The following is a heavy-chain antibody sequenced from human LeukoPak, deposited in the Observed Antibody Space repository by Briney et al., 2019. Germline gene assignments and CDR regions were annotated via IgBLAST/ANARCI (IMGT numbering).Heavy chain of an antibody. D-gene: IGHD3-3*01. Sequence: ASVKVSSKPSGYCLTDYYRHWVRQALGEGVEWLAWINTKTGRTSSARKFQGRVTMTRDPSITTVYMDMAWLTSDDTAIYFCARADFIDAGPYLIGPWGQGTLVTVSS. J-gene: IGHJ5*02. CDR1: GYCLTDYY. V-gene: IGHV1-2*02. CDR2: INTKTGRT. CDR3: ARADFIDAGPYLIGP.